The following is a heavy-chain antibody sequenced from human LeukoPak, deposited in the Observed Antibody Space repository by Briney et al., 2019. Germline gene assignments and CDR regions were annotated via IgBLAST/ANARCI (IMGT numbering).Heavy chain of an antibody. Sequence: GGSLRLSCAASGFIFNAMSWVRQAPGKGLEWVSSISSSGGRTFYADSVKGRATISRDNSKNVLYLQVNSLRAEDTAVYYRARAPGYCSTTSCEYYYYMDVWGKGTTVTVSS. V-gene: IGHV3-23*01. J-gene: IGHJ6*03. CDR1: GFIFNA. D-gene: IGHD2-2*01. CDR2: ISSSGGRT. CDR3: ARAPGYCSTTSCEYYYYMDV.